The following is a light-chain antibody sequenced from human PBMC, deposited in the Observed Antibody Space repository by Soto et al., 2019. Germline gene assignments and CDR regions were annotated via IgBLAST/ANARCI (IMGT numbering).Light chain of an antibody. V-gene: IGKV1-5*03. CDR1: QSINSW. Sequence: DIQMTQSPSTLSASIGVRVTITCRASQSINSWLAWFQQKPGKAPKLLIYKASSLEGGVPSRFSGSGSGTEFTLTIRSLQPDDFATYYCQQYDTFFPTFGQGTKVEIK. CDR2: KAS. CDR3: QQYDTFFPT. J-gene: IGKJ1*01.